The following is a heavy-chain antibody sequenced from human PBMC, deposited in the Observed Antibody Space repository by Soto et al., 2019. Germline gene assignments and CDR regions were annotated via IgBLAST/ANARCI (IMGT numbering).Heavy chain of an antibody. CDR3: ARDGPFDCSSTSCLAKNYYYYYMDV. CDR2: ISAYNGNT. D-gene: IGHD2-2*01. V-gene: IGHV1-18*01. Sequence: GASVKVSCKASGYTFTSYGISWVRQAPGQGLEWMGWISAYNGNTNYAQKLQGRVTMTTDTSTSTAYMELRSLRSDDTAVYYCARDGPFDCSSTSCLAKNYYYYYMDVWGKGTTVTVSS. J-gene: IGHJ6*03. CDR1: GYTFTSYG.